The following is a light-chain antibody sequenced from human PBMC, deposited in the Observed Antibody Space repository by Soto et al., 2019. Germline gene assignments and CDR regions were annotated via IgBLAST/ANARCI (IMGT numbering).Light chain of an antibody. V-gene: IGLV1-40*01. CDR3: QSYDSSLSVV. CDR2: GNS. CDR1: SSNIGAGYD. Sequence: QAVVTQPPSVSGAPGQRVTISCTGSSSNIGAGYDVHWYQQLPGTAPKLLIYGNSNRPSGVPDRFSGSKSGTSASLAITGLQAEDEAEYYCQSYDSSLSVVFGGGTKVTVL. J-gene: IGLJ2*01.